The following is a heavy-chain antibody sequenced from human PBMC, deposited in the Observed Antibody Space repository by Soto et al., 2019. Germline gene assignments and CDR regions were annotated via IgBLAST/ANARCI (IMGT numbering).Heavy chain of an antibody. D-gene: IGHD3-3*01. Sequence: GGSLRLSCAASGFPFSSYGMHWVRQAPGKGLEWVAVIWYDGSNKYYADSVKGRFTISRDNSKNTLYLQMSSLRAEDTAVYYCARVPVLRFLEWSYMDVWGKGTTVTVS. V-gene: IGHV3-33*01. CDR1: GFPFSSYG. CDR2: IWYDGSNK. J-gene: IGHJ6*03. CDR3: ARVPVLRFLEWSYMDV.